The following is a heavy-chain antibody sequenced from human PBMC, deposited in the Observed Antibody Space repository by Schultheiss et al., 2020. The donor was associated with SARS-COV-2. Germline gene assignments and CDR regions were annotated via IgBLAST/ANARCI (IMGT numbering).Heavy chain of an antibody. CDR3: ARALPLGAVVTICDY. V-gene: IGHV4-34*01. J-gene: IGHJ4*02. CDR1: GGSFSGYY. CDR2: IYYSGST. Sequence: SETLSLTCAVYGGSFSGYYWSWIRQPPGKGLEWIGYIYYSGSTYYNPSLKSRVTISVDTSKNQFSLKVNSVTAADTAVYYCARALPLGAVVTICDYWGQGTLVTVSS. D-gene: IGHD4-23*01.